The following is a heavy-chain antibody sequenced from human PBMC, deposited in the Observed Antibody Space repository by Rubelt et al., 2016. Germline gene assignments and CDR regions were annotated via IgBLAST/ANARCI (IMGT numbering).Heavy chain of an antibody. CDR2: IYSSGAT. CDR3: ARGMNYYGSGTYDF. CDR1: GGSFSGYY. V-gene: IGHV4-34*02. D-gene: IGHD3-10*01. Sequence: QVQLQQWGAGLLKPSETLSLTCAVYGGSFSGYYWTWIRQPPGGGLERIGDIYSSGATFYNPSLESRVTTSVDYIKKHFSRSLKSVTAADTGVYYCARGMNYYGSGTYDFWGRGILVAVSS. J-gene: IGHJ4*02.